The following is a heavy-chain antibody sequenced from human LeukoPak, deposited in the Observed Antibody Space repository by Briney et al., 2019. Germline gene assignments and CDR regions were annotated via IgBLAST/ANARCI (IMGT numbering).Heavy chain of an antibody. J-gene: IGHJ4*02. CDR3: ARSPDNYYDSSAYYFDY. D-gene: IGHD3-22*01. CDR1: GGSISSYY. CDR2: IYYSGNT. Sequence: PSETLSLTCTVSGGSISSYYWSWIRQPPGKGLEWIGYIYYSGNTNYNPSLKSRVTISVDTSKNQFSLRLSSVTAADTAVYYCARSPDNYYDSSAYYFDYWGQGTLVTVSS. V-gene: IGHV4-59*01.